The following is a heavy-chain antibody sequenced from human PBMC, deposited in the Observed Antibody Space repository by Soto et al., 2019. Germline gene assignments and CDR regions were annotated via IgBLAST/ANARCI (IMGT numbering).Heavy chain of an antibody. Sequence: PGGSLRLSCAASGFTFSSYSMNWVRQAPGKGLEWVSAISGSGGSTYYADSVKGRFTISRDNSKNTLYLQMNSLRAEDTAVYYCAKGRGDYDILTGYYMEAFDIWGQGTMVTVSS. J-gene: IGHJ3*02. CDR2: ISGSGGST. D-gene: IGHD3-9*01. CDR3: AKGRGDYDILTGYYMEAFDI. V-gene: IGHV3-23*01. CDR1: GFTFSSYS.